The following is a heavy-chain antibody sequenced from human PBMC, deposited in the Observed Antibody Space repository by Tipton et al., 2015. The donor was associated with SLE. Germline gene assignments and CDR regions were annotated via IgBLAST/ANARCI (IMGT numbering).Heavy chain of an antibody. CDR1: GDSISSYY. CDR3: ARDESSSWPYYYGMDV. Sequence: TLSLTCTVSGDSISSYYWSWIRQPPGKGLEWIGYIYDIGGTNYNPSLMGRLSMSMDTSKNQFFRKLSSVTAADTAVYYCARDESSSWPYYYGMDVWGQGTTVTVSS. CDR2: IYDIGGT. J-gene: IGHJ6*02. V-gene: IGHV4-59*12. D-gene: IGHD6-13*01.